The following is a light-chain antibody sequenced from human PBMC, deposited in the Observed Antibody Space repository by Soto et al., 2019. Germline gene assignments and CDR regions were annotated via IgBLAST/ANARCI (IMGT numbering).Light chain of an antibody. V-gene: IGLV1-44*01. Sequence: QSVLTQPPSASGTPGQRVTISCSGSSSNIGSNTVNWYQQLPGMAPKLLIYSDNQRPSGVPGRFSGSKSGTSASLAISGLQSEDEADYYCAAWDDSLSGLVFGGGTNLTVL. CDR1: SSNIGSNT. CDR2: SDN. CDR3: AAWDDSLSGLV. J-gene: IGLJ2*01.